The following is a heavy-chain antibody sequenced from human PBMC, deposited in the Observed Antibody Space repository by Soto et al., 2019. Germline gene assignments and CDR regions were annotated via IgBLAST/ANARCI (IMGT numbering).Heavy chain of an antibody. J-gene: IGHJ3*02. CDR1: GYSFTSYW. CDR3: ASERCGGDCYSSSWDAFDI. CDR2: IDPSDSYT. D-gene: IGHD2-21*02. Sequence: GESLKISCKGSGYSFTSYWISWVRQMPGKGLEWMGRIDPSDSYTNYSPSFHGHVTISADKSISTAYLQWSSLKASDTAMYYCASERCGGDCYSSSWDAFDIWGQGTMVTVSS. V-gene: IGHV5-10-1*01.